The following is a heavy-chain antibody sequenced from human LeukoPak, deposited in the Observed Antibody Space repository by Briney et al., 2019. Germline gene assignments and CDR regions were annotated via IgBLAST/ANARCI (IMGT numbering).Heavy chain of an antibody. D-gene: IGHD6-13*01. CDR3: AKGGTVAAAHP. CDR1: GFTFSAYA. Sequence: PGGSLRLSCAASGFTFSAYAMTWVRQAQGKGLEWVSAISGTGGSTYYADSVKGRFTVSRDNAKNTLYLQMNSLRAEDTAVYYCAKGGTVAAAHPWGQGTLVTVSS. J-gene: IGHJ5*02. V-gene: IGHV3-23*01. CDR2: ISGTGGST.